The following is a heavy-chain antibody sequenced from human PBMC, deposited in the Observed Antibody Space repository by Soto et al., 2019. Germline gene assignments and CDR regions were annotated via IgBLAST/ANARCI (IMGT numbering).Heavy chain of an antibody. CDR1: GVTFNRPD. CDR2: IIPLFGPP. D-gene: IGHD5-12*01. V-gene: IGHV1-69*13. CDR3: ARSEGRDGYSFDY. Sequence: GASVKVSCKPSGVTFNRPDMRCVRQAPGQGLEWMGGIIPLFGPPHYAEKFQDRVTITADASKGTAYLELSSLTSEDTAVYYCARSEGRDGYSFDYWGPGTLVTVSS. J-gene: IGHJ4*02.